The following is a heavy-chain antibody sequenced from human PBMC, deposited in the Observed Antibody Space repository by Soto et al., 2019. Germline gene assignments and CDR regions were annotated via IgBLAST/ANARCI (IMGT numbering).Heavy chain of an antibody. CDR2: ISSSGSTI. Sequence: PGGSLRLSCAASGFTFSDYYMSWIRQAPGKGLEWVSYISSSGSTIYYADSVKGRFTISRDNSKNTLYLQMNSLRAEDTAVYYCAKGYDSSGPEWFDPWGQGTLVTVSS. CDR3: AKGYDSSGPEWFDP. V-gene: IGHV3-11*01. D-gene: IGHD3-22*01. J-gene: IGHJ5*02. CDR1: GFTFSDYY.